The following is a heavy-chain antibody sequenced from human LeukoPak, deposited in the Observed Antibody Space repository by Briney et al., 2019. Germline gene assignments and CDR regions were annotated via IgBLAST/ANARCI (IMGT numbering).Heavy chain of an antibody. D-gene: IGHD3-10*01. J-gene: IGHJ4*02. CDR1: GYSFTGYG. CDR2: ISDYSGHR. Sequence: ASVKVSCKASGYSFTGYGISWVRRAPGQGLEWMGWISDYSGHRNYAQKVQARITMTIDTSTNTAYMELTSVRSDDTAVYYCARDRYGTGRYDYWGQGTLVAVSS. V-gene: IGHV1-18*01. CDR3: ARDRYGTGRYDY.